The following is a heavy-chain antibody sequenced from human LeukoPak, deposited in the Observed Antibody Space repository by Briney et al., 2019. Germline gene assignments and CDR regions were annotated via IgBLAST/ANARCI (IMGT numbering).Heavy chain of an antibody. CDR1: GFSFSTYW. Sequence: GGSLRLSCAASGFSFSTYWMTWVRQAPGKGLEWVANINQDGSEKYYVDSVKGRFSISRDNAKNSLYLQMNSLRVEDTAVYYCAGGFSSCHWGQGTLVTVSS. V-gene: IGHV3-7*01. CDR3: AGGFSSCH. D-gene: IGHD6-19*01. J-gene: IGHJ1*01. CDR2: INQDGSEK.